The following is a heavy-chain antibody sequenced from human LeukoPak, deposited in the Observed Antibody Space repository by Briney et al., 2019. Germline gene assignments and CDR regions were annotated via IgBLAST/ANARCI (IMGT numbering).Heavy chain of an antibody. CDR3: TRGPSFYDTSGYYPALYFRD. CDR1: GLNFGDYA. J-gene: IGHJ1*01. V-gene: IGHV3-49*04. Sequence: GGSLRLSCIGSGLNFGDYAMSWVRQAPGKGLERVGFIRSNTYGGTAEYAASVTGRFTISRDDSKSIAYLQMNSLKTEDTAVYYCTRGPSFYDTSGYYPALYFRDWGLGTLVTVSS. CDR2: IRSNTYGGTA. D-gene: IGHD3-22*01.